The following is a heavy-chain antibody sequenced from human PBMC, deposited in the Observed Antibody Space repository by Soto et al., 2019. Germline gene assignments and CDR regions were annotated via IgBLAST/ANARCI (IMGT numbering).Heavy chain of an antibody. Sequence: QVQLQESGPGLVKPSQTLSLTCTVSGGSISSGGYYWSWIRQHPGKGLEWIGYIYYSGSTYYNPTLKSRVTISVDTSKNQFYLKLSSVTAADTAVYYCARGVYQLLLPHFDCWGQGTLVTV. CDR2: IYYSGST. CDR1: GGSISSGGYY. J-gene: IGHJ4*02. D-gene: IGHD2-2*01. CDR3: ARGVYQLLLPHFDC. V-gene: IGHV4-31*03.